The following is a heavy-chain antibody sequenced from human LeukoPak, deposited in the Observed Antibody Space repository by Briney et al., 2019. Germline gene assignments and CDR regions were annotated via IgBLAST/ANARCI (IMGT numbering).Heavy chain of an antibody. CDR1: GGSFSGHY. Sequence: SETLSLTCAVYGGSFSGHYWSWIRQPPGKGLEWIGEISHSGSTQYNPSLKSRVAILVDTSKNQFSLNPNSVTAADTVVYYCAREPDGIRFEPWGRGPLVTVSS. J-gene: IGHJ5*02. CDR2: ISHSGST. D-gene: IGHD5-18*01. CDR3: AREPDGIRFEP. V-gene: IGHV4-34*01.